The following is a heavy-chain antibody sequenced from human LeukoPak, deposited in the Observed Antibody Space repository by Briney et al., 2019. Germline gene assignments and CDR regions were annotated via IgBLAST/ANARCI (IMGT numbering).Heavy chain of an antibody. V-gene: IGHV4-61*05. CDR1: GGSIRSSSYY. Sequence: SETLSLTCTVSGGSIRSSSYYWSWIRQPPGKGLEWIGYIYYSGSTNYNPSLKSRVTISVDTSKNQFSLKLSSVTAADTAVYYCARAGRAYCGGDCYLPNYYYYGMDVWGQGTTVTVSS. J-gene: IGHJ6*02. D-gene: IGHD2-21*02. CDR3: ARAGRAYCGGDCYLPNYYYYGMDV. CDR2: IYYSGST.